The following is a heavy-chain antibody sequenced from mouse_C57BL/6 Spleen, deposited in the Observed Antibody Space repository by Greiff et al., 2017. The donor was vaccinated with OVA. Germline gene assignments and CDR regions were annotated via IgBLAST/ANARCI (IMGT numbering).Heavy chain of an antibody. CDR3: ARDYWDGYYFDY. Sequence: EVKLVESGGGLVKPGGSLKLSCAASGFTFSDYGMHWVRQAPEKGLEWVAYISSGSSTIYYADTVKGRFTISRDNAKNTLFLQMTSLRSEDTAMYYCARDYWDGYYFDYWGQGTTLTVSS. CDR2: ISSGSSTI. J-gene: IGHJ2*01. D-gene: IGHD4-1*01. V-gene: IGHV5-17*01. CDR1: GFTFSDYG.